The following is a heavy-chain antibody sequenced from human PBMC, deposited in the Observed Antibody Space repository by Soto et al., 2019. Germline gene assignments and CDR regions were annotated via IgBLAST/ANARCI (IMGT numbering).Heavy chain of an antibody. J-gene: IGHJ4*02. CDR1: GFIVSNNY. V-gene: IGHV3-66*01. CDR2: LYSGGRS. CDR3: ARDPAGAIGY. Sequence: EVQLVESGGGLVQPGGSLRLSCAASGFIVSNNYMTWVRQAPGKGLEWVSVLYSGGRSYYADSVKGRFTISRDNSKNTLYLHMNSLRAEDTAVYYCARDPAGAIGYWGQGALVTVSS. D-gene: IGHD3-16*02.